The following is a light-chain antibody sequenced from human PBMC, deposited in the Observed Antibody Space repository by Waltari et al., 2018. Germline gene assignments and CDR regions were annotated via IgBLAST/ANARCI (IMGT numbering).Light chain of an antibody. Sequence: DIVMTQTPLSLSVTPGQPASISCKSSQSLLHTDGRTYLFWYLQKPGQSPQLLIYEVSKRFSVVPDRFSGSGSGTDFTLKISRVEAEDVGVYYCMQSLQLPITFGQGTRLEIK. CDR2: EVS. V-gene: IGKV2D-29*02. CDR1: QSLLHTDGRTY. J-gene: IGKJ5*01. CDR3: MQSLQLPIT.